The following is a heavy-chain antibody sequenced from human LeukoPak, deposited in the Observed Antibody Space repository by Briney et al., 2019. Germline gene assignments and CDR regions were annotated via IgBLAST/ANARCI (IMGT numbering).Heavy chain of an antibody. V-gene: IGHV4-59*01. J-gene: IGHJ4*02. CDR1: GSSINNYY. Sequence: SETLSLTCTVSGSSINNYYWSWIRQPPGKGLDWIGYISYSGSTNYNPSLESRITMSVDMSKNHFSLELNSVTAADTAVYSFDYWGQGTLVTVSS. CDR3: DY. CDR2: ISYSGST.